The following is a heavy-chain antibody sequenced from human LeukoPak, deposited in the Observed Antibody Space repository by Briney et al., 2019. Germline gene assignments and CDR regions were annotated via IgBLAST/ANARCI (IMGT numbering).Heavy chain of an antibody. V-gene: IGHV4-61*01. J-gene: IGHJ6*02. CDR3: ARGHRSSSAYHCNAMDV. CDR2: V. D-gene: IGHD2-15*01. CDR1: GGSISSGSYW. Sequence: SETLSLTCTVSGGSISSGSYWWSWIRQHPEKGLEWIGYVYYNPSLKSRVPISVDTSKNQLSLTLTSVTAADTAVYYCARGHRSSSAYHCNAMDVWGQGTTVTVSS.